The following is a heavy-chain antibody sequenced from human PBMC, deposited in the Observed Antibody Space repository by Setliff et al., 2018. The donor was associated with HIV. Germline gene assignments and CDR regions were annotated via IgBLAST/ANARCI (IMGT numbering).Heavy chain of an antibody. Sequence: SETLSLTCTVSGGSINSGHYYWSWLRHPPGKGLEWIGYIYYTGRTYFNPSLKSRVTLSIDTSKNQFSLKLSSVTAADTAVYYCARDRYAGEIDYWGQGTLATVS. CDR1: GGSINSGHYY. CDR3: ARDRYAGEIDY. J-gene: IGHJ4*02. V-gene: IGHV4-31*03. CDR2: IYYTGRT. D-gene: IGHD3-10*01.